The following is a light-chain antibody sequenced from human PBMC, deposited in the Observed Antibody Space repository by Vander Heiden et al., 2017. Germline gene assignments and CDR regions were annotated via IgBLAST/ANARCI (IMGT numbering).Light chain of an antibody. CDR3: HHYEGSSWT. V-gene: IGKV3-20*01. Sequence: EIVLTQSPGTLSLSPGERATLSCRASQTVTSNYLAWNQQKPGQAPRLLIYGASRRATGIPDRISGSGSGTDFTLTISRMEPEDFAVYYCHHYEGSSWTFGPGTKVEIK. CDR2: GAS. J-gene: IGKJ1*01. CDR1: QTVTSNY.